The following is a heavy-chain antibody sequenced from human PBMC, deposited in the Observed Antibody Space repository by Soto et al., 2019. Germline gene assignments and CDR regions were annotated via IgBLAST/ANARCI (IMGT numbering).Heavy chain of an antibody. V-gene: IGHV3-74*01. Sequence: VGSLRLSCTASGFTFNTHWMHWVRQAPGKGLVWVSRIYFDGITTNYADSVKGRLTVSRDNAKNTVYLHVNTLRDEDTAVYYCARGGAMGVDYWGQGXLVTVYS. CDR2: IYFDGITT. D-gene: IGHD1-26*01. J-gene: IGHJ4*02. CDR1: GFTFNTHW. CDR3: ARGGAMGVDY.